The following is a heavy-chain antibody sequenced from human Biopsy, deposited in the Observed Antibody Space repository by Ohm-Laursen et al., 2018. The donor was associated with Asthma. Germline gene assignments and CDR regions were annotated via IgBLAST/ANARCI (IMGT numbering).Heavy chain of an antibody. V-gene: IGHV1-69*06. Sequence: GASVKVSCKASGDSFSNYAISWVRQAPGLGLEWMGGISPVFGSTNIAQKFQGRVTISADIFTKTAYLEVSSLRSDDTAVYYCASPSSSREILYYYYNMDIWGQGTTVT. CDR3: ASPSSSREILYYYYNMDI. CDR1: GDSFSNYA. CDR2: ISPVFGST. D-gene: IGHD6-13*01. J-gene: IGHJ6*02.